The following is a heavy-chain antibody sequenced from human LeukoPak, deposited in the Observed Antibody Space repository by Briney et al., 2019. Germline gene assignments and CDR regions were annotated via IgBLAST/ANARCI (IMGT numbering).Heavy chain of an antibody. J-gene: IGHJ4*02. CDR3: ARHTYSSGWSNYFDY. CDR1: GYSFTSYW. Sequence: RHGESLKISCKGSGYSFTSYWIGWVRQMPGKGLEWMGIIYPGDSDTRYSPSFQGLVTISADKSISTAYLQWSSLKASDTAMYYCARHTYSSGWSNYFDYWGQGTLVTVSS. D-gene: IGHD6-19*01. V-gene: IGHV5-51*01. CDR2: IYPGDSDT.